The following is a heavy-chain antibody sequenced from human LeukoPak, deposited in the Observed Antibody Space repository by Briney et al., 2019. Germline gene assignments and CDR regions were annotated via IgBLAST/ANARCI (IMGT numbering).Heavy chain of an antibody. CDR2: ISYDGINK. CDR1: GFTFSSYA. CDR3: ARGNGYSNC. Sequence: GGSLRLSCAASGFTFSSYAMHWVRQAPGKGLEWVAVISYDGINKYYADSVKGRFTISRDNSKNTLYLQMNSLRAEDTAVYYCARGNGYSNCWGQGTLVTVSS. V-gene: IGHV3-30-3*01. J-gene: IGHJ4*02. D-gene: IGHD6-13*01.